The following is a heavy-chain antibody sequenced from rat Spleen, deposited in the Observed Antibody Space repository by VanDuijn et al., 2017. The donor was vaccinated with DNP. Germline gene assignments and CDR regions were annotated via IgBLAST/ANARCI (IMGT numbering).Heavy chain of an antibody. CDR3: ARQGNNYGYFDF. CDR2: ITAGGGNT. J-gene: IGHJ1*01. V-gene: IGHV5S11*01. CDR1: GFTFSDYF. Sequence: EVQLVETGGGLVQPGRSLKLSCVASGFTFSDYFMAWVRQAPTKGLEWVASITAGGGNTYYRDSVKGRFTLSRDNAKSTLYLQMDSLRSDETATYYCARQGNNYGYFDFWGPGTMVTVSS.